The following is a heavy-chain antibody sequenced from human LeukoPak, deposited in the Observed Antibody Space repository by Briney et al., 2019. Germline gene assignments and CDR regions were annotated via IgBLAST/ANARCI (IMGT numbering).Heavy chain of an antibody. J-gene: IGHJ4*02. CDR3: ARGLSDSWFYFAS. CDR2: IYSGGST. V-gene: IGHV3-53*01. D-gene: IGHD6-13*01. CDR1: GFTVSSNY. Sequence: GGSLRLSCAASGFTVSSNYMSWVRQAPGKGLEWVSVIYSGGSTYYADSVKGRFTISRDNSKNTLYLQMNSLRAEDTAVYHCARGLSDSWFYFASWGQGTLVTVSS.